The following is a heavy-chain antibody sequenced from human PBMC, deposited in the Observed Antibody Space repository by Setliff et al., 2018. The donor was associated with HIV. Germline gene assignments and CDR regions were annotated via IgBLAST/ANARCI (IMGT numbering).Heavy chain of an antibody. V-gene: IGHV5-51*01. CDR1: GYSFTSYW. CDR2: IYPGDSEI. Sequence: GESLKISCEASGYSFTSYWIGWVRQLPGKGLEWMGIIYPGDSEIGYSPSFQGQVTISADKSISTAYLQWSSLKASDTAMYYCARLSRIERPVGYWGQGTLVTVSS. D-gene: IGHD2-21*01. J-gene: IGHJ4*02. CDR3: ARLSRIERPVGY.